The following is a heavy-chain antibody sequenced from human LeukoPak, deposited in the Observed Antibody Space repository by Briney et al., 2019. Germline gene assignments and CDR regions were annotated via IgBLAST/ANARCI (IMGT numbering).Heavy chain of an antibody. V-gene: IGHV4-4*07. CDR2: IHTSGST. J-gene: IGHJ5*02. D-gene: IGHD6-13*01. Sequence: PSETLSLTCSVSGGSISSYYWSWIRQPAGKGLEWIGRIHTSGSTNYNPSLKSRVTMSGDTSKNQFSLKLSSVTAADTAVYYCARDGEVLSSSWFWFDPWGQGTLVTVSS. CDR3: ARDGEVLSSSWFWFDP. CDR1: GGSISSYY.